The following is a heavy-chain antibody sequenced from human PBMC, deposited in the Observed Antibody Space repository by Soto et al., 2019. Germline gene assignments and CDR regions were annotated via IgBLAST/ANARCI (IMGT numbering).Heavy chain of an antibody. V-gene: IGHV4-31*03. CDR1: GGSISSGGYY. J-gene: IGHJ6*02. CDR3: ARDGYCSSTSCYRSMNYYYGMDV. D-gene: IGHD2-2*03. Sequence: QVQLQESGPGLVKPSQTLSLTCTVSGGSISSGGYYWSWIRQHPGKGLEWIGYIYYSGSTYYNPSLKSRVTISVDTSKNQFSLKLSSVTAADTAVYYCARDGYCSSTSCYRSMNYYYGMDVWGQGTTVTVSS. CDR2: IYYSGST.